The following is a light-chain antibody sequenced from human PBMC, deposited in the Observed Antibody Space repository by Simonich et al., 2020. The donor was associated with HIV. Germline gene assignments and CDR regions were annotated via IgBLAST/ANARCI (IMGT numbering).Light chain of an antibody. J-gene: IGKJ1*01. V-gene: IGKV1-5*03. CDR3: QQYNSYWT. Sequence: DIVMTQYPSTLSASVGDRVNITCRASKSISSWLAWYQQKPGTAPKLLIYKASTLESGVPSRFSGSGFGTEFTLTISSLQPDDFATYYCQQYNSYWTFGQGTKVEIK. CDR1: KSISSW. CDR2: KAS.